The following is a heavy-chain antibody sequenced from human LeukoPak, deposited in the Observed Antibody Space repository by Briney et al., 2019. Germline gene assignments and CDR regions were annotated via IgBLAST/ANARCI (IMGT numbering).Heavy chain of an antibody. CDR2: IYYSGST. D-gene: IGHD6-19*01. Sequence: PSETLSLTCTVSGGSISSDGYYCGWIRQPPGKGLEWIGNIYYSGSTYYNPSLKSRVIMSVDTSKNQYSLKVSSVTAADTAVYYCARLHSSGWHLDYWGQGTLVTVSS. V-gene: IGHV4-39*01. J-gene: IGHJ4*02. CDR1: GGSISSDGYY. CDR3: ARLHSSGWHLDY.